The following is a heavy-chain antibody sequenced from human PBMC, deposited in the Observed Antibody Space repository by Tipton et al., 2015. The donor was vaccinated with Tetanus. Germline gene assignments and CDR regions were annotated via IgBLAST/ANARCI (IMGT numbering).Heavy chain of an antibody. CDR1: GFRFSSFT. D-gene: IGHD7-27*01. J-gene: IGHJ4*02. CDR2: ISESAGTT. V-gene: IGHV3-23*01. CDR3: ARDLGQSYFDY. Sequence: SLRLSCAASGFRFSSFTMSWVRQAPGKGLEWVSAISESAGTTTYADSVKGRFIISRDNSNSTLFLLMNSLGAEDTAVYYCARDLGQSYFDYWGQGTLVTVSS.